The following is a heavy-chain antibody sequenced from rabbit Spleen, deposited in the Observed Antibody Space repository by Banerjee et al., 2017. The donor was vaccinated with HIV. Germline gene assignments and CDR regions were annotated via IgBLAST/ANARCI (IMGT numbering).Heavy chain of an antibody. CDR1: GFSFSSTYY. CDR2: IYPGSSATT. J-gene: IGHJ4*01. V-gene: IGHV1S40*01. Sequence: QSLEESGGDLVKPGASLTLTCTASGFSFSSTYYMCWVRQPPGKGLEWIGCIYPGSSATTYYATWAKGRFTISKTSSTTVTLQMTSLTAADTATYFCARDLAGAIGWNFSLWGPGTLVTVS. CDR3: ARDLAGAIGWNFSL. D-gene: IGHD4-1*01.